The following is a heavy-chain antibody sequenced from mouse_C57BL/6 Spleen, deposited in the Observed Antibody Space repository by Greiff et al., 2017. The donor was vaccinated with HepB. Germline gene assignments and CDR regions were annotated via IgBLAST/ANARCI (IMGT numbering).Heavy chain of an antibody. V-gene: IGHV1-64*01. D-gene: IGHD1-1*01. CDR1: GYTFTSYW. J-gene: IGHJ4*01. CDR2: IHPNSGST. CDR3: AREDYYGSPMDY. Sequence: VQLKQPGAELVKPGASVKLSCKASGYTFTSYWMHWVKQRPGQGLEWIGMIHPNSGSTNYNEKFKSKATLTVDKSSSTAYMQLSSLTSEDSAVYYCAREDYYGSPMDYWGQGTSVTVSS.